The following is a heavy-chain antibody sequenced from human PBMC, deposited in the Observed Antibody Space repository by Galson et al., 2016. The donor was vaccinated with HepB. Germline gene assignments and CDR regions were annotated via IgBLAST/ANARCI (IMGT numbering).Heavy chain of an antibody. CDR2: IRDSTTM. J-gene: IGHJ3*02. V-gene: IGHV3-48*02. CDR1: GFTFSIYT. CDR3: VRDYNYAFDI. D-gene: IGHD5-24*01. Sequence: SLRLSCAASGFTFSIYTMNWVRQAPGKGLEWVSYIRDSTTMYHADSVKGRFTISRDDAKNSLYLQMNSLRDDDTALYYCVRDYNYAFDIWGQGTMVTVSS.